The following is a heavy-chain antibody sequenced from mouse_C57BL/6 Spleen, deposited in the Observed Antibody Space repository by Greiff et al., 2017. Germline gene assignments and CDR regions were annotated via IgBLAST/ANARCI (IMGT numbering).Heavy chain of an antibody. CDR2: IDPETGGT. CDR3: TRRGAMDY. J-gene: IGHJ4*01. V-gene: IGHV1-15*01. CDR1: GYTFTDYE. Sequence: QVQLQQSGAELVRPGASVTLSCKASGYTFTDYEMHRVKQTPVHGLEWIGAIDPETGGTAYNQKFKGKAILTADKSSSTAYMELRSLTSEDSAVYYCTRRGAMDYWGQGTSVTVSS.